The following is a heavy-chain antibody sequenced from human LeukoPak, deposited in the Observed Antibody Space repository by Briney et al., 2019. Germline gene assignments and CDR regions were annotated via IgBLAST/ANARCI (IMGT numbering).Heavy chain of an antibody. CDR2: IYYSGST. V-gene: IGHV4-59*01. CDR1: GGSISSYY. J-gene: IGHJ4*02. CDR3: TIVEYSISCGY. D-gene: IGHD6-6*01. Sequence: TSETLSLTCTVSGGSISSYYWSWIRQPPGKGREWIGYIYYSGSTNYNPSLKSRVTISVDTSKSQFSLKLSSVTAADTAVYYCTIVEYSISCGYWGQGNLVAVSS.